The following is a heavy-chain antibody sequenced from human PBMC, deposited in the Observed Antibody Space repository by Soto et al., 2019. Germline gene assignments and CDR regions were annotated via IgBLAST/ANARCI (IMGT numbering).Heavy chain of an antibody. CDR2: IYPGDSDA. CDR3: ASPYSTDWYR. CDR1: GYAISIYC. J-gene: IGHJ4*02. D-gene: IGHD6-19*01. Sequence: AYSLTSYRKGSGYAISIYCSGRGRQMPGKGLEWMGVIYPGDSDAKYSPSFQGQVTISADTSTSTAYLQWSSLKASDTAMYYCASPYSTDWYRWGQGTLVTVSS. V-gene: IGHV5-51*01.